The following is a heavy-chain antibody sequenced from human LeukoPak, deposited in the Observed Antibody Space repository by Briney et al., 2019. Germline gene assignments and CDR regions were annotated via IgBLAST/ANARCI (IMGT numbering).Heavy chain of an antibody. D-gene: IGHD3-10*01. J-gene: IGHJ6*02. CDR1: GYTFSGYY. CDR2: INSNSGGT. CDR3: ARDGGYFGSGSYSPHGMDV. V-gene: IGHV1-2*02. Sequence: ASVTVSCKASGYTFSGYYIHWVRQAPGQGLEWMGWINSNSGGTNYAQKLQGRVTMTRDTSISTTNMELSSLRSDDTAVYYCARDGGYFGSGSYSPHGMDVWGQGTTVTVSS.